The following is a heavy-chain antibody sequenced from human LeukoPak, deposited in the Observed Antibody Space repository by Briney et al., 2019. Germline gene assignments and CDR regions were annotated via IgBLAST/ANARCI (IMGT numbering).Heavy chain of an antibody. Sequence: KPSQTLSLTCTVSGGSISSGGYYWSWIRQHPGKGLEWIGYIYYSGSTYYNPSLKSRVTISADTSKNQFSLKLSSVTAADTAVYYCAREDDYGDYVFDYWGQGTLVTVSS. V-gene: IGHV4-31*03. CDR3: AREDDYGDYVFDY. CDR1: GGSISSGGYY. CDR2: IYYSGST. D-gene: IGHD4-17*01. J-gene: IGHJ4*02.